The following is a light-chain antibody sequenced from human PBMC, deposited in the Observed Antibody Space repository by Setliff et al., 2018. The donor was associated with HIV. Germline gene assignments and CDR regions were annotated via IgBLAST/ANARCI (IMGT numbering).Light chain of an antibody. CDR3: CSNTGSNTYV. CDR1: SSDVGRYNL. J-gene: IGLJ1*01. CDR2: QAT. V-gene: IGLV2-23*01. Sequence: QSVLTQPASVSGSPGQSITISCTGTSSDVGRYNLVSWYQQHPGKAPKLMIYQATKRPSGVSNRFSGSKSGNTASLTISGLQAEDEADYYCCSNTGSNTYVFGTGTKFTVL.